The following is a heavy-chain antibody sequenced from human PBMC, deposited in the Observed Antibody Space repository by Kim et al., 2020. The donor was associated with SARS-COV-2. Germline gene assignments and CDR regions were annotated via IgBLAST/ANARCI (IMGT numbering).Heavy chain of an antibody. D-gene: IGHD6-19*01. CDR1: GYTLTELS. V-gene: IGHV1-24*01. Sequence: ASVKVSWKVSGYTLTELSMHWVRQAPGKGLEWMGGFDPEDGETIYAQKFQGRVTMTEDTSTDTAYMELSSLRSEDTAVYYCATTGVNIAVAGIISYYFDYWGQGTLVTVSS. J-gene: IGHJ4*02. CDR3: ATTGVNIAVAGIISYYFDY. CDR2: FDPEDGET.